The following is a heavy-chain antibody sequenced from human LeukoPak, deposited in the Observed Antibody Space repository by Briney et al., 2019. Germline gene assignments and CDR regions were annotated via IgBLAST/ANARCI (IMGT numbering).Heavy chain of an antibody. CDR1: GGSFSGYY. CDR2: INHSGST. V-gene: IGHV4-34*01. Sequence: SETLSLTCAVYGGSFSGYYWSWIRQPPGKGLEWIGEINHSGSTNYNPSLKSRVTISVDTSKNQFSLKLSSVTAADTAVYYRARGRGFDPWGQGTLVTVSS. CDR3: ARGRGFDP. J-gene: IGHJ5*02.